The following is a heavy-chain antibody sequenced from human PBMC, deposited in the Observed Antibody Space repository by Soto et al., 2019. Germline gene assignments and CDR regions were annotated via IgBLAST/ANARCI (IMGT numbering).Heavy chain of an antibody. CDR2: ISGSGGST. CDR1: GFTFSSYA. CDR3: AKAGYYDFWSGYSPVAYYYYYMDV. Sequence: GGSLRLSCAASGFTFSSYAMSWVRQAPGKGLEWVSAISGSGGSTYYADSVKGRFTISRDNSKNTLYLQMNSLRAEDTAVYYCAKAGYYDFWSGYSPVAYYYYYMDVWGKGTTVTVSS. D-gene: IGHD3-3*01. V-gene: IGHV3-23*01. J-gene: IGHJ6*03.